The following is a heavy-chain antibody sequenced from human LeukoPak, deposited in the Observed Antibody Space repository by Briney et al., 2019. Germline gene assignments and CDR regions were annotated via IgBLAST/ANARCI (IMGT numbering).Heavy chain of an antibody. J-gene: IGHJ4*02. V-gene: IGHV4-59*01. D-gene: IGHD5-18*01. CDR1: GGSIRSYY. CDR2: IYYSGST. Sequence: SETLSLTCTVSGGSIRSYYWSWIRQPPGKGLEWIGYIYYSGSTNYNPSLKSRVTISVDTSKNQFSLKLSSVTAADTAVYYCARDRTAMVYWGQGTLVTVSS. CDR3: ARDRTAMVY.